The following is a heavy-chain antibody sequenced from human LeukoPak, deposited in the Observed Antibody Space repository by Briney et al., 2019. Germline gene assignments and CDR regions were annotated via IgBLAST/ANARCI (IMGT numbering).Heavy chain of an antibody. CDR1: GGSISSYY. CDR3: ARSQQWLVSPNYYYYGMDV. D-gene: IGHD6-19*01. V-gene: IGHV4-4*07. Sequence: SETLSLTCTVSGGSISSYYWSWIRQPAGKGLEWIGRIYTSGSTNYNPSLKSRVTMSVDTSENQFSLKLSSVTAADTAVYYCARSQQWLVSPNYYYYGMDVWGQGTTVTVSS. CDR2: IYTSGST. J-gene: IGHJ6*02.